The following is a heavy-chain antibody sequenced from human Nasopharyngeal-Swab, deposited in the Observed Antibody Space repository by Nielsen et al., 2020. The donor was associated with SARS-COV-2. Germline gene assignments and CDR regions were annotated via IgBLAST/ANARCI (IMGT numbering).Heavy chain of an antibody. CDR3: AKGGIGCSGTGRSDP. CDR1: GFTFDDYA. CDR2: ISWNSGSI. J-gene: IGHJ5*02. V-gene: IGHV3-9*01. Sequence: SLKISCAASGFTFDDYAMHWVRQAPGKGLEWVSGISWNSGSIGYADSVKGRFTISRDNAKNSLYLQMNSLRAEDTALYYCAKGGIGCSGTGRSDPWGQGTLVTVSS. D-gene: IGHD3-10*02.